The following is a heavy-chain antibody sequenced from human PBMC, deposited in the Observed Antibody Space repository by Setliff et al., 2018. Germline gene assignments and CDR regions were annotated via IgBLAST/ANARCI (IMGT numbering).Heavy chain of an antibody. V-gene: IGHV3-74*01. CDR1: GFTFRKYW. D-gene: IGHD2-8*01. CDR2: INGDGTIT. CDR3: AKVKKPLIRGSGFDY. J-gene: IGHJ4*02. Sequence: PGGSLRLSCGASGFTFRKYWMYWVRQVPGKGLVWVSRINGDGTITDYADSVKGRFTISRDNSENTLFLQMTSLRPEDTGIYYCAKVKKPLIRGSGFDYWGRGTLVTVSS.